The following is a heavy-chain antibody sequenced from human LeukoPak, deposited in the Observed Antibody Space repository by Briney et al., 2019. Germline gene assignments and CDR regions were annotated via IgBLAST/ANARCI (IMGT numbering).Heavy chain of an antibody. J-gene: IGHJ5*02. CDR3: ARHNPNTRFDP. CDR1: GGSISSYS. CDR2: IYYSGST. Sequence: SETLSLTCTVSGGSISSYSWSWIRQPPGKGLEWIGYIYYSGSTNYNPSLKSRVTISVHTSRNQFSLKLSSVTAADTAVYYCARHNPNTRFDPWGQGTLVTVSS. D-gene: IGHD1-14*01. V-gene: IGHV4-59*08.